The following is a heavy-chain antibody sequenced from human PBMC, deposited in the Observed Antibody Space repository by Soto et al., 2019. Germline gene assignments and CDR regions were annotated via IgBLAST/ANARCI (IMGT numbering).Heavy chain of an antibody. V-gene: IGHV1-8*01. J-gene: IGHJ6*02. D-gene: IGHD2-8*01. Sequence: ASVKVSCKASGYTFTSYDINWVRQATGQGLEWMGWMNPNSGNTGYAQKFQGRVTMTRNTSISTAYMELSSLRSEDTAVYYCARSSVCTNGVCYIPYYYYGMDVCGQGPTVTAS. CDR3: ARSSVCTNGVCYIPYYYYGMDV. CDR1: GYTFTSYD. CDR2: MNPNSGNT.